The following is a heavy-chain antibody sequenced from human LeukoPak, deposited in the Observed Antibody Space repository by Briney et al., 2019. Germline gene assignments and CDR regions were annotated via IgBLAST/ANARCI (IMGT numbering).Heavy chain of an antibody. CDR1: GCTFSSYE. CDR2: ISSSGNTI. J-gene: IGHJ4*02. CDR3: ARGDPGIATTGPPFDY. Sequence: GGSLRLSCAASGCTFSSYEMNWVRQAPGKGLEWVSYISSSGNTIYYAESVKGRFTISTDNAKNSLYLQMNSLRAEDTAVYYCARGDPGIATTGPPFDYWGQGTLVTVSS. D-gene: IGHD6-13*01. V-gene: IGHV3-48*03.